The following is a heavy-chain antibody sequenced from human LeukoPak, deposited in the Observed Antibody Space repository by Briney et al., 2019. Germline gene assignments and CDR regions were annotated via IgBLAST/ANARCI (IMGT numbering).Heavy chain of an antibody. CDR2: ISGDGYST. D-gene: IGHD3-10*01. CDR3: AKDFGRNLGGPGY. Sequence: GGSLRLSCAASGFTFSTYTMAWVRQAPGGGLEWVSGISGDGYSTYYADSVKGRFAISRDNSKSTLYLQMNSLRAEDTAVYYCAKDFGRNLGGPGYWGRGTRVTVSS. V-gene: IGHV3-23*01. J-gene: IGHJ4*02. CDR1: GFTFSTYT.